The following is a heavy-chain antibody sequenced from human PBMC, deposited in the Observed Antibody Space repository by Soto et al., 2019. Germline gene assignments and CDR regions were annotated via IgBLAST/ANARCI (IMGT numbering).Heavy chain of an antibody. Sequence: DVQVVQSGGGLVQPGGSLKLSCAASGFAFNDSAMHWVRQASGKGLEWVARVRSKTNNYATAYPVSVRGRFTVSRDDSMGTTYLQMNSLKTEDTAMYYCTNNFVWGQVVLVTVSS. V-gene: IGHV3-73*01. CDR3: TNNFV. J-gene: IGHJ4*02. CDR2: VRSKTNNYAT. D-gene: IGHD2-15*01. CDR1: GFAFNDSA.